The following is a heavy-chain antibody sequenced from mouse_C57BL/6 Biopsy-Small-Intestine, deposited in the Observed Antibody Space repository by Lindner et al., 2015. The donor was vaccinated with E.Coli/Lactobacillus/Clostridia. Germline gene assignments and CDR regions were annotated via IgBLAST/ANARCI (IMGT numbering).Heavy chain of an antibody. J-gene: IGHJ2*01. CDR2: IYPGDGDT. V-gene: IGHV1-82*01. Sequence: VQLQESGPELVKPGASVRISCKASGYALSSSWMNWVKQRPGKGLEWIGRIYPGDGDTNYNGKFKGKATLTADKSSSTAYMQLSSLTSEDSAVYFCARGTRGDYWGQGTTLTVSS. CDR1: GYALSSSW. D-gene: IGHD3-3*01. CDR3: ARGTRGDY.